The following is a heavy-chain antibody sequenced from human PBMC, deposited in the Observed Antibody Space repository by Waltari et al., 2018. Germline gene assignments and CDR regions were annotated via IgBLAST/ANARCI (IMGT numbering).Heavy chain of an antibody. CDR1: GYTFTDYY. CDR2: INPNSGGT. D-gene: IGHD5-18*01. J-gene: IGHJ4*02. Sequence: QVQLVQSGAEVKKPGASVKVSCKASGYTFTDYYMHWVRQAPGQGLEWMGWINPNSGGTNYAQKFQSRVTMARDTSISTAYMELSRLRSDDTAVYYCAKDVDTAIIPSYYFDYWGQGTLVTVSS. CDR3: AKDVDTAIIPSYYFDY. V-gene: IGHV1-2*02.